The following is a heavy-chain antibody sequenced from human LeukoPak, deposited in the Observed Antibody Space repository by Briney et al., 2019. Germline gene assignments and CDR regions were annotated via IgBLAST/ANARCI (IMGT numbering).Heavy chain of an antibody. CDR2: IYYSGST. V-gene: IGHV4-39*07. J-gene: IGHJ5*02. CDR1: GGSISSSSYY. Sequence: SETLSLTCTVSGGSISSSSYYWGWIRQPPGKGLEWIGSIYYSGSTYYNPSLKSRVTISVDTSKNQFSLKLSSVTAADTAVYYCARVRLSSGPAGWFDPWGQGTLVTVTS. CDR3: ARVRLSSGPAGWFDP. D-gene: IGHD6-19*01.